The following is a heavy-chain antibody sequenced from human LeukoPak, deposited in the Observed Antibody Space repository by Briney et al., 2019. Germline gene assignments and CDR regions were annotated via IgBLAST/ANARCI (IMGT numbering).Heavy chain of an antibody. CDR3: AKALLRSDRAYYFDY. CDR2: IWYDGSKK. V-gene: IGHV3-33*06. Sequence: GGSLRLSCVASGFTFSSYGIHWVRQAPGKGLEWVAVIWYDGSKKYYADSVKGRFTISRDNSKNTLYLQMYSLRDEDTAVYYCAKALLRSDRAYYFDYWGLGTLVTVSS. D-gene: IGHD4-17*01. J-gene: IGHJ4*02. CDR1: GFTFSSYG.